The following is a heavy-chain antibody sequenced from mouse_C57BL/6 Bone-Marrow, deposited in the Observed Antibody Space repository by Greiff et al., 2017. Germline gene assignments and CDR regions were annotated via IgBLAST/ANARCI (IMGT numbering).Heavy chain of an antibody. CDR3: ARDYCGSLYFDY. CDR1: GYTFTSYW. V-gene: IGHV1-64*01. J-gene: IGHJ2*01. CDR2: IHPNSGST. Sequence: QVQLQQPGAELVKPGASVKLSCKASGYTFTSYWMHWVKQRPGQGLEWIGMIHPNSGSTNYNEKFKSKATLTVDKSSSTAYMQLSSLTSGGSAVYYCARDYCGSLYFDYWGQGTTLTVSS. D-gene: IGHD1-1*01.